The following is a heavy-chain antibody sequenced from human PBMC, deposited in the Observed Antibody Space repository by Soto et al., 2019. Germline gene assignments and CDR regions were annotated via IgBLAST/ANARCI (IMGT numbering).Heavy chain of an antibody. Sequence: ASVKVSCKASGYTFTSYYMYWVRQAPGQGLEWMGIINPSGGSTSYAQKFQGRVTITRDPSTNTAYMELSSLRSDDTAVYYCARVQPGLRFFEWLCPQYYYYYGIDVLGQGTTVTVFS. V-gene: IGHV1-46*01. CDR2: INPSGGST. CDR3: ARVQPGLRFFEWLCPQYYYYYGIDV. CDR1: GYTFTSYY. J-gene: IGHJ6*02. D-gene: IGHD3-3*01.